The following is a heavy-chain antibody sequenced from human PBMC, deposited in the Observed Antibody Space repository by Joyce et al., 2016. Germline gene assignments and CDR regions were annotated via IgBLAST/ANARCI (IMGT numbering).Heavy chain of an antibody. CDR3: ARNKYGTGDFDF. Sequence: QVRLVQSGAEVKKPGASVKVSCKASGYTFTNFDINWVRQAPGQGLEWLGWMTPNSGNTGYAQNFQGRVTMTRDTSISTAYMELSSLRSEDTAVYFCARNKYGTGDFDFWGQGTPVTVSS. D-gene: IGHD7-27*01. CDR2: MTPNSGNT. J-gene: IGHJ4*02. CDR1: GYTFTNFD. V-gene: IGHV1-8*01.